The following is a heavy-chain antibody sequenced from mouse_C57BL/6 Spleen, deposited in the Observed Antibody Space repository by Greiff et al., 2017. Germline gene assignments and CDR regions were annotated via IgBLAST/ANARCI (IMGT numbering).Heavy chain of an antibody. J-gene: IGHJ4*01. D-gene: IGHD2-1*01. V-gene: IGHV1-54*01. CDR3: ARGNYEDYYAMDY. Sequence: QVQLKESGAELVRPGTSVKVSCKASGYAFTHYLIEWVKQRPGQGLEWIGVINPGSGGTNYNEKFKGKAILTADKSSSTAYMQLSSLTSEDSAVYFCARGNYEDYYAMDYWGQGTSVTVSS. CDR2: INPGSGGT. CDR1: GYAFTHYL.